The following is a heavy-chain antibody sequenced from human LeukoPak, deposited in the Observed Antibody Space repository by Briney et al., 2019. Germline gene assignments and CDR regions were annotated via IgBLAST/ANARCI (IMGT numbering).Heavy chain of an antibody. J-gene: IGHJ3*02. CDR3: ARDLRGITMVRGVFDTFDI. D-gene: IGHD3-10*01. CDR2: INPNSGGT. Sequence: ASVKVSCKASGYTFTGYYMHWVRQAPGQGLERMGWINPNSGGTNYAQKFQCRVTMTRETSISTAYMELSRLTSDDTAVYYCARDLRGITMVRGVFDTFDIWGQGTKVTVSS. V-gene: IGHV1-2*02. CDR1: GYTFTGYY.